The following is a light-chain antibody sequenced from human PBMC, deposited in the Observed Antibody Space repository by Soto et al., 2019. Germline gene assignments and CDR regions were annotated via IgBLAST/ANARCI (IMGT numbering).Light chain of an antibody. CDR1: SSNIGAGYD. Sequence: QLVLTQPPSVSGAPGQRVTISCPGSSSNIGAGYDVHWYQQLPGTAPKLLIYGNSNRPSGVPDRFSGSKSGTSASLAITGLQAEDEADYYCQSYDSSLSVVVFGGGTKLTVL. J-gene: IGLJ2*01. V-gene: IGLV1-40*01. CDR2: GNS. CDR3: QSYDSSLSVVV.